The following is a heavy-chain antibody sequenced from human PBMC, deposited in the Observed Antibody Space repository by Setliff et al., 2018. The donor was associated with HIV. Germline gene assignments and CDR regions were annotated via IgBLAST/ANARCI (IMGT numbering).Heavy chain of an antibody. CDR2: MYYTGST. V-gene: IGHV4-59*01. Sequence: SETLSLTCTVSGGSISNYYWSWIRQPPGKGLEWIGYMYYTGSTNYNPSLKSRVIISVDTSKNQFSLKLTSVTAADTAFYYCARGTVNFDYWGQGTPVTVSS. D-gene: IGHD4-4*01. CDR3: ARGTVNFDY. J-gene: IGHJ4*02. CDR1: GGSISNYY.